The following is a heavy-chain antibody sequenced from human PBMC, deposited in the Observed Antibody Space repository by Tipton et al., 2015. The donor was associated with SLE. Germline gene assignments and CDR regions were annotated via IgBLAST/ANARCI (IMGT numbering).Heavy chain of an antibody. CDR2: IYTSGST. V-gene: IGHV4-61*02. CDR3: ARVVRLLGAAGHFDT. D-gene: IGHD6-13*01. J-gene: IGHJ4*02. CDR1: GGSISRGPYY. Sequence: TLSLTCTVSGGSISRGPYYWNWIRQPAGEGLEWIGRIYTSGSTYYNPSLKSRVAISVDTSKNQFSLNLTSVTAADTAVYYCARVVRLLGAAGHFDTWGQGALVTVSS.